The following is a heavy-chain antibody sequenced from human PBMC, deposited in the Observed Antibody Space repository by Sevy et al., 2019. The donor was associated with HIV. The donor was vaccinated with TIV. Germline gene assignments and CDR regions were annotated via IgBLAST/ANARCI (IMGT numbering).Heavy chain of an antibody. J-gene: IGHJ6*02. CDR1: GLTFSTYS. CDR2: ISRSGGST. D-gene: IGHD2-2*01. CDR3: AKVDVVVPVADYGMDV. V-gene: IGHV3-23*01. Sequence: GGSLRLSCAASGLTFSTYSMNWVRQAPGKGLEWVSSISRSGGSTYYADSVKGRFTISRDNSKNTLYLQMNSLRAEDTAVYYCAKVDVVVPVADYGMDVWGQGTTVTVSS.